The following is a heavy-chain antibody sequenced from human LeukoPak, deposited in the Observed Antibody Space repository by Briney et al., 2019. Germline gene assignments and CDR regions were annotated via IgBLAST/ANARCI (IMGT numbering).Heavy chain of an antibody. CDR1: GYTFTGYY. CDR3: ARDRTTDSSWYVPIGY. D-gene: IGHD6-13*01. J-gene: IGHJ4*02. V-gene: IGHV1-2*02. CDR2: INPNSGGT. Sequence: GASVKVSCKASGYTFTGYYMHWVRQAPGQGLEWMGWINPNSGGTNYAQKFQGRVAMTRDTSISTAYMELSRLRSDDTAVYYCARDRTTDSSWYVPIGYWGQGTLVTVSS.